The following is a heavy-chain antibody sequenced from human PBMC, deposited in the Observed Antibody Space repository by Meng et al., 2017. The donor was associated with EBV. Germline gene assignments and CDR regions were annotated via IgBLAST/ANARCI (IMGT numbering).Heavy chain of an antibody. V-gene: IGHV1-69*01. CDR1: GRTFNNYA. D-gene: IGHD3-10*01. CDR3: AGTVLRSGTFYSLDS. J-gene: IGHJ4*02. Sequence: SGAQLHGAGSAMTISRKAFGRTFNNYALSGVRQAPEQGLEWMGAIIPIFETADYAQIFQGRVTITADESTSTTYMELSSLGSADTAMYYCAGTVLRSGTFYSLDSWGQGSLVTVSS. CDR2: IIPIFETA.